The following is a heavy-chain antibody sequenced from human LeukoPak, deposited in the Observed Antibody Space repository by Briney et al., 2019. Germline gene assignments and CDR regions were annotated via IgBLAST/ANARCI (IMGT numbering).Heavy chain of an antibody. D-gene: IGHD3-22*01. Sequence: GGSLRLSCAASGFTFDDYAMHWVRQAPGKGLEWVSGTSWNSGSIDYADSVKGRFTISRDNAKNSLYLQMNSLRAEDTALYYCAKEGGYYDSSGYHRGGFDYWGQGTLVTVSS. J-gene: IGHJ4*02. CDR2: TSWNSGSI. V-gene: IGHV3-9*01. CDR3: AKEGGYYDSSGYHRGGFDY. CDR1: GFTFDDYA.